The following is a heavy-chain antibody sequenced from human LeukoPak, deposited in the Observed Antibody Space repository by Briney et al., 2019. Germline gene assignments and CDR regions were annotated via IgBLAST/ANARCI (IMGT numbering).Heavy chain of an antibody. CDR1: GGSISSYY. CDR2: IYYGGST. Sequence: RSETLSLTCTVSGGSISSYYWSWIRQPPGKGLEWIGYIYYGGSTNYNPSLKSRVTISVDTSKNQFSLKLSSVTAADTAVYYCARSPVVSAFDIWGQGTMVTVSS. V-gene: IGHV4-59*01. J-gene: IGHJ3*02. D-gene: IGHD1-1*01. CDR3: ARSPVVSAFDI.